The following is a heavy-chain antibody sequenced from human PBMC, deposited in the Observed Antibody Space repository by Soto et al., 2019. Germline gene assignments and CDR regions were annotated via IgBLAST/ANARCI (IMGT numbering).Heavy chain of an antibody. CDR3: ANGAWAAVAGRGNWFDP. CDR2: ISGNGGST. V-gene: IGHV3-23*01. CDR1: GFTFSSYA. D-gene: IGHD6-19*01. Sequence: EVQLLESGGGLVQPGGSLRLSCAASGFTFSSYAISWVRQAPGKGLEWVSAISGNGGSTYYADSVKGRFTISRDNSKNTLYRKMSSLRAEDTAVYYCANGAWAAVAGRGNWFDPWGQGTLVTVSS. J-gene: IGHJ5*02.